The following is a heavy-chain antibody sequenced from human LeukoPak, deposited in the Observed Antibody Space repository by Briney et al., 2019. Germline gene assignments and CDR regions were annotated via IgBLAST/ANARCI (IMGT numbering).Heavy chain of an antibody. CDR3: ARDLYYYDSSGHYLFDY. CDR1: GFTFSSYS. CDR2: ISGRSSLI. J-gene: IGHJ4*02. Sequence: GGSLRLSCAASGFTFSSYSMNWVRQAPGKGLEWVSYISGRSSLIYYADSVKGRFTISRDNAKNSLYLQMNSLGAEDTAVYYCARDLYYYDSSGHYLFDYWGQGTLVTVSS. V-gene: IGHV3-48*04. D-gene: IGHD3-22*01.